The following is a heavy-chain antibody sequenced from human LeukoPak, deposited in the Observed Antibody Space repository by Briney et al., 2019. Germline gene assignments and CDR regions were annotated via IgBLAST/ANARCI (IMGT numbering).Heavy chain of an antibody. J-gene: IGHJ4*02. CDR1: GGSISSGSYY. CDR3: AKDSTSSGYYEYFDY. D-gene: IGHD3-22*01. V-gene: IGHV4-61*02. Sequence: SETLSLTCTVSGGSISSGSYYWSWIRQPAGKGLEWIGRIYTSGSTNYNPSLKSRVTISVDTSKNQFSLKLSSVTAADTALYYCAKDSTSSGYYEYFDYWGQGTLVTVSS. CDR2: IYTSGST.